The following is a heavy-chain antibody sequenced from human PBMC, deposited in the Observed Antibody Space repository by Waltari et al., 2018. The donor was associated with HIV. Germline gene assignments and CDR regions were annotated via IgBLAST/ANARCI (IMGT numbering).Heavy chain of an antibody. CDR2: IYPDDADT. Sequence: EVQLEQSGAEVKKPGESLKISCKASGYTFTTYWIAWVRQTPGKGLEWMGIIYPDDADTRYSPSFEGHITISADKSTTTAYLQWTSLRASDNGIYYCARHRLGRSWFDPWGQGTLVTVSS. CDR1: GYTFTTYW. V-gene: IGHV5-51*01. CDR3: ARHRLGRSWFDP. D-gene: IGHD6-6*01. J-gene: IGHJ5*02.